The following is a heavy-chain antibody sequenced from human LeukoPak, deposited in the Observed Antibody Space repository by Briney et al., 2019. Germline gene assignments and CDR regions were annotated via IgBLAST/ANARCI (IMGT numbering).Heavy chain of an antibody. CDR1: GYSFIGYY. D-gene: IGHD2-8*01. V-gene: IGHV1-2*02. CDR3: ARDQCTNGVCYPWFDP. Sequence: ASVKVSCKASGYSFIGYYMHWVRQAPGQGLEWMGWIKSNSGGTHYAQKFQGRVTMTRDTSITTAYMELSRLTSDDTAVYYCARDQCTNGVCYPWFDPWGQGTLVTVSS. J-gene: IGHJ5*02. CDR2: IKSNSGGT.